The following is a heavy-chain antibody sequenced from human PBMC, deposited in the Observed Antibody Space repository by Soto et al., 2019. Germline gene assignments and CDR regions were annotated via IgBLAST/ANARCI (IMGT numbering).Heavy chain of an antibody. V-gene: IGHV6-1*01. D-gene: IGHD3-16*02. Sequence: SQTLSLTCAISGDSVSSNSVTWNWIRQSPSRGLEWLGRTYYRAQWYNDYGVSVKSRITINQDTYENQFSLQLNSVTPEDTAVYYCASEILADNYDYVWGSYRQYYYYYYYGMHVWGQGTTVTVSS. CDR2: TYYRAQWYN. J-gene: IGHJ6*02. CDR1: GDSVSSNSVT. CDR3: ASEILADNYDYVWGSYRQYYYYYYYGMHV.